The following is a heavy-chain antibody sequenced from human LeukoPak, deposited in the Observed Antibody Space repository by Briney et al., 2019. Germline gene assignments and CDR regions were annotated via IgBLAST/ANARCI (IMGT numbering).Heavy chain of an antibody. J-gene: IGHJ3*02. CDR2: IIPIFGTA. D-gene: IGHD3-22*01. V-gene: IGHV1-69*13. CDR3: ARKGTYYYDSKGAFDI. Sequence: ASVKVSCKASGGTFSSYAISWVRQAPGQGLEWMGGIIPIFGTANYAQKFQGRVTITADESTSTAYMGLSSLRSEDTAVYYCARKGTYYYDSKGAFDIWGQGTMVTVSS. CDR1: GGTFSSYA.